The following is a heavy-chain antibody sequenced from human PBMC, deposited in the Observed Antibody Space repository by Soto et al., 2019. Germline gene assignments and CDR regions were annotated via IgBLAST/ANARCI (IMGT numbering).Heavy chain of an antibody. D-gene: IGHD2-15*01. CDR2: IYYSGST. V-gene: IGHV4-30-4*01. J-gene: IGHJ5*02. CDR1: GGSINSGDYY. CDR3: ARDPGYCSGGSCYDWFDP. Sequence: PSETLSLTCTVSGGSINSGDYYWSWIRQPPGKGLEWIGYIYYSGSTYYNPSPKSRVTISVDTSKNQFSLKLSSVTAADTAVYYCARDPGYCSGGSCYDWFDPWGQGTLVTVSS.